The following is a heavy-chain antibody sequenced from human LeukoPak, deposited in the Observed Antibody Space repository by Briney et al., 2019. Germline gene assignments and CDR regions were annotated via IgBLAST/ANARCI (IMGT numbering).Heavy chain of an antibody. CDR1: GGSISSYY. D-gene: IGHD3-22*01. CDR3: ARAPRERGSSGYWALIDY. V-gene: IGHV4-4*07. CDR2: IYTSGTT. Sequence: SETLSLTCTVSGGSISSYYWIWIRQPAGKGLEWIGHIYTSGTTDYNPSLKSRVTMSLDTSKNQFSLKLSSLTAADTAVYYCARAPRERGSSGYWALIDYWGQGTLVTVSS. J-gene: IGHJ4*02.